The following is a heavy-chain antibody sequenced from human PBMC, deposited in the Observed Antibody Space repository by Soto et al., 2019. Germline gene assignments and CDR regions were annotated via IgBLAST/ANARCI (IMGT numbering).Heavy chain of an antibody. V-gene: IGHV1-18*01. CDR2: ISTYNGNT. J-gene: IGHJ4*02. D-gene: IGHD6-13*01. CDR3: AREGSSTGYEPLDY. CDR1: GYTFTSYG. Sequence: QVQLVQSGPEVKKPGASVKVSCKASGYTFTSYGINWVRQAPGQGLEWMGWISTYNGNTNYAQKLQGRVTITTDTSTSTAYMVLRSLRSDDTAVYCCAREGSSTGYEPLDYWGQGTLVTVSS.